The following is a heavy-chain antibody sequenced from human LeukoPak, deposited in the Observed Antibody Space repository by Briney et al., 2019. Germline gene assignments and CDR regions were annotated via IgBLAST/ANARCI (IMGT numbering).Heavy chain of an antibody. J-gene: IGHJ4*02. Sequence: SETLSLTCTVSGGSISTYYWSWIRQPPGKGLEWIGYIYYSGSTNYSPSLQSRVTMSVDTSKNQFSLRMNSVTAADTAVYYCARSGTKTNGFDHWGQGTLVTVSS. CDR1: GGSISTYY. D-gene: IGHD2-8*01. V-gene: IGHV4-59*01. CDR3: ARSGTKTNGFDH. CDR2: IYYSGST.